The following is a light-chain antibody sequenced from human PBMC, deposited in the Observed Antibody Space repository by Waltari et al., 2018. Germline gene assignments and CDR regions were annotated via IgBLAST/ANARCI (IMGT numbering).Light chain of an antibody. CDR2: DVS. J-gene: IGLJ3*02. V-gene: IGLV2-14*01. CDR1: SSDVGGYYY. CDR3: SSYTSSSTWV. Sequence: QSALTQPASVSGSPGQSITISCTGTSSDVGGYYYVSWYQPHPGKAPKPMIYDVSKRPSGVSNRFSGSKSGNTASLTISGLQAEDEADYYCSSYTSSSTWVFGGGTKLTVL.